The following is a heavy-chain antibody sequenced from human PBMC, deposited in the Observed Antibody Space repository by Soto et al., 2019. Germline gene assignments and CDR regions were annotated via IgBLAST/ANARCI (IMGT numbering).Heavy chain of an antibody. Sequence: QVQLKESGPGLVKPSQTLSLTCTVSGGSISSGDYYWSWIRQHPGKGLEWIGYIYYSGSTYYNPSLKSRVTISVDTSKNQFSLKLSSVTAADTAVYYCASIYDSSGYYYGNNWFDPWGQGTLVTVSS. CDR2: IYYSGST. CDR3: ASIYDSSGYYYGNNWFDP. D-gene: IGHD3-22*01. CDR1: GGSISSGDYY. V-gene: IGHV4-31*03. J-gene: IGHJ5*02.